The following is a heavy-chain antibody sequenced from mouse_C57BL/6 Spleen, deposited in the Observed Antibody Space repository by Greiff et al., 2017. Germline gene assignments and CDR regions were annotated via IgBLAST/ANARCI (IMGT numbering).Heavy chain of an antibody. V-gene: IGHV1-82*01. CDR3: ASFYASVAMDY. J-gene: IGHJ4*01. Sequence: QVQLQQSGPELVKPGASVKISCKASGYAFSSSWMNWVKQRPGKGLEWIGRIYTGDGDTNYNGKFKGKATLTADKSSSTAYMQLSSLASEDSAVYFCASFYASVAMDYWGQGTSVTVSS. D-gene: IGHD1-1*01. CDR2: IYTGDGDT. CDR1: GYAFSSSW.